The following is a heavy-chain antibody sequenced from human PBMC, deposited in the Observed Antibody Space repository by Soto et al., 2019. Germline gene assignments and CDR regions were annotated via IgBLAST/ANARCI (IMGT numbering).Heavy chain of an antibody. J-gene: IGHJ6*02. D-gene: IGHD3-10*01. CDR1: GFTFSTYS. V-gene: IGHV3-48*02. Sequence: EVELVESGGGLVQPGGSLRLSCAASGFTFSTYSMNWVRQAPGKGLEWVSYISRTSYNTYYADSVKGRFTISRDNGKNSVFLQMNSLRDEDTGVYYCARGLLLWFGEYGCGMDVWGQGTTVTVSS. CDR3: ARGLLLWFGEYGCGMDV. CDR2: ISRTSYNT.